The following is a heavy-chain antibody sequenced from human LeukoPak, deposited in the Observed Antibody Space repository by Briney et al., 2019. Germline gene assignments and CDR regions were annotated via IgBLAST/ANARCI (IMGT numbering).Heavy chain of an antibody. D-gene: IGHD2-8*02. CDR3: AREWRGTGTYCFDY. CDR2: IDPNSGGT. Sequence: GASVKVSCKASEYTFTDYFIHWVRQAPGQGHEWMGWIDPNSGGTNYAKKDQGRVTLTRDTSISTDYMELSRLKSADTAVYYCAREWRGTGTYCFDYWGQGALVTVSS. CDR1: EYTFTDYF. V-gene: IGHV1-2*02. J-gene: IGHJ4*02.